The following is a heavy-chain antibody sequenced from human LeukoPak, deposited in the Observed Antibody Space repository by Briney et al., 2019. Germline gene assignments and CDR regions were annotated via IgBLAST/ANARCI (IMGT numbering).Heavy chain of an antibody. J-gene: IGHJ5*02. CDR1: GFTVSDNY. D-gene: IGHD6-13*01. V-gene: IGHV3-53*01. CDR3: ARDAPQVPAAGVLAS. CDR2: MYSRGDT. Sequence: PGGSLRLSCAASGFTVSDNYMSWVRQAPGKGLEWVSVMYSRGDTYYANSVKGRFTFSRDISKNTLYLQMNGLRTEDTAMYYCARDAPQVPAAGVLASWGQGTLVIVFS.